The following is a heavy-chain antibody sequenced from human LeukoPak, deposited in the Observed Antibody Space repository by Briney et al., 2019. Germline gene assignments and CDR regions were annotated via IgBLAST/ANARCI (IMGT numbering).Heavy chain of an antibody. Sequence: PGGSLRLSCAASGFTFSSYAMTWVRQAPGKGLECVSGISGSGGTTYYADSVKGRFTISRDNSKNTLYPQMNSLRAEDTAVYYCAKRDYYDSSGYSPLFDYWGQGTLVSVSS. J-gene: IGHJ4*02. D-gene: IGHD3-22*01. V-gene: IGHV3-23*01. CDR3: AKRDYYDSSGYSPLFDY. CDR1: GFTFSSYA. CDR2: ISGSGGTT.